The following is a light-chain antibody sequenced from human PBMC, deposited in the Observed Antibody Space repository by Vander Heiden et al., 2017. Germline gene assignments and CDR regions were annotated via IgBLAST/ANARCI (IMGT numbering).Light chain of an antibody. CDR2: DAS. J-gene: IGKJ4*01. CDR3: QQYDNHPLT. V-gene: IGKV1-33*01. Sequence: DIQMTQSPSSLSASVGDRVTITCQASQDISNYLNWYQQKPGKAPKLLIYDASNLETGVPSRFSGSGSGKDFTFTISSLQPEDIATYYCQQYDNHPLTFGGGTKVEIK. CDR1: QDISNY.